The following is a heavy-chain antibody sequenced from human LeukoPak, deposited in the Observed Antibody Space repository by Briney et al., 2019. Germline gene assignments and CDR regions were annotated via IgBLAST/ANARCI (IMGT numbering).Heavy chain of an antibody. D-gene: IGHD6-13*01. Sequence: TSETLSLTCTVSGGSISSYYWSWIRQPPGKGLEWIGYIYYSGSTNYNPSLKSRVTISVDTSKNQFSLKLSSVTAVDTAVYYCARFSVAAAGTGWFDPWGQGTLVTVSA. J-gene: IGHJ5*02. CDR2: IYYSGST. CDR1: GGSISSYY. CDR3: ARFSVAAAGTGWFDP. V-gene: IGHV4-59*01.